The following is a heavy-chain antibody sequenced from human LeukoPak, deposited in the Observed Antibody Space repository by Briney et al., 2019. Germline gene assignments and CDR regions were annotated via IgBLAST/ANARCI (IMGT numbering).Heavy chain of an antibody. CDR3: ARARNYYDSSGFYYGGDAFDI. Sequence: SETLSLTCTVSGGSFSSYHWSWIRQPPGKGLESIGYIYSSGSTHYNPSPKSRVTISVDTSKNQFSLKLSSVTAADTAVYYCARARNYYDSSGFYYGGDAFDIWGQGTMVTVSS. V-gene: IGHV4-59*01. CDR2: IYSSGST. J-gene: IGHJ3*02. D-gene: IGHD3-22*01. CDR1: GGSFSSYH.